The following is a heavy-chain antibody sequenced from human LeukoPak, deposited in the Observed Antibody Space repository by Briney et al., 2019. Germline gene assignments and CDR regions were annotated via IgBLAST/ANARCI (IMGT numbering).Heavy chain of an antibody. Sequence: GGSLRLSCAASGFTFSNYALTSVRQAPGKGLEWVSSISGVNTHYADSVKGRFSISRDNYKNTLYLQMSSLRAEDTAVYYCARDPNGNYVGAFDFQRWGQGTLVTVSS. J-gene: IGHJ1*01. V-gene: IGHV3-23*01. CDR2: ISGVNT. CDR1: GFTFSNYA. D-gene: IGHD4-17*01. CDR3: ARDPNGNYVGAFDFQR.